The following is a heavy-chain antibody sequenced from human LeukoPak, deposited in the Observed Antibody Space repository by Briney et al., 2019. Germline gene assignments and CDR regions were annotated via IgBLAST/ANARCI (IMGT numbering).Heavy chain of an antibody. J-gene: IGHJ4*02. V-gene: IGHV3-21*01. Sequence: PGGSLRLSCAASGFTFSSYSVNWVRQAPGKGLEWVSSISSSSSYIYYADSVKGRFTISRDNAKNSLYLQMNSLRAEDTAVYYCARAAFDWNYVDYFDYWGQGTLVTVSS. CDR2: ISSSSSYI. CDR1: GFTFSSYS. CDR3: ARAAFDWNYVDYFDY. D-gene: IGHD1-7*01.